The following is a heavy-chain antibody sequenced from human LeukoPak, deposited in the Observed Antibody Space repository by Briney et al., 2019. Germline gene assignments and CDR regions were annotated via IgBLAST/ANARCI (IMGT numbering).Heavy chain of an antibody. D-gene: IGHD3-10*01. J-gene: IGHJ4*02. CDR2: INHSGST. CDR3: ARQKSYYGSGSYYSPGHRFFDY. Sequence: PSQTLSLTCTVSGGSISSGSYYWSRIRQPPGKGLEWIGEINHSGSTNYNPSLKSRVTISVDTSKNQFSLKLSSVTAADTAVYYCARQKSYYGSGSYYSPGHRFFDYWGQGTLVTVSS. CDR1: GGSISSGSYY. V-gene: IGHV4-39*01.